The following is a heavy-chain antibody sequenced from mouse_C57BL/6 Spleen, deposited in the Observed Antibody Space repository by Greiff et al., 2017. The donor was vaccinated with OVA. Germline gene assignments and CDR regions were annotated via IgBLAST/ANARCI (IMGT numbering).Heavy chain of an antibody. CDR3: ARGETGFDY. Sequence: VKPGASVKMSCKASGYTFTSYWITWVKQRPGQGLEWIGDIYPGSGSANYNEKFKSKATLTVDTSSSTAYMQLSSLTSEDSAVYYCARGETGFDYWGQGTTLTVSS. D-gene: IGHD4-1*01. V-gene: IGHV1-55*01. J-gene: IGHJ2*01. CDR1: GYTFTSYW. CDR2: IYPGSGSA.